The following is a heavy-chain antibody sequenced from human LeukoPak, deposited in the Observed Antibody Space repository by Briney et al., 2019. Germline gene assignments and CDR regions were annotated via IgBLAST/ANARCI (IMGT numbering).Heavy chain of an antibody. Sequence: SETLSLTCTVSGGSISSYYWSWIRQPPGKGLEWIGYIYYSGSTNYNPSLKSRVTISVDTSKNQFSLKLSSVTAADTAVYYCARGKQSYYDFWSGCFRYYYYYGMDVWGQGTTVTVSS. V-gene: IGHV4-59*01. CDR3: ARGKQSYYDFWSGCFRYYYYYGMDV. J-gene: IGHJ6*02. CDR1: GGSISSYY. CDR2: IYYSGST. D-gene: IGHD3-3*01.